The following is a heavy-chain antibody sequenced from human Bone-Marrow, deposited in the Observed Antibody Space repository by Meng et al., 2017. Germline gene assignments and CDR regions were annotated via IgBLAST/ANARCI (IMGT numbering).Heavy chain of an antibody. V-gene: IGHV3-23*01. Sequence: GESLKISCAASGFTFSSYAMSWVRQAPGKGLEWVSAISGSGGSTYYADSVKGRFTISRDNSKNTLYLQMNSLRAEDTAVYYCTTDGSVTRSYHRRTGYWGQGTLVTVSS. CDR1: GFTFSSYA. CDR3: TTDGSVTRSYHRRTGY. D-gene: IGHD3-10*01. CDR2: ISGSGGST. J-gene: IGHJ4*02.